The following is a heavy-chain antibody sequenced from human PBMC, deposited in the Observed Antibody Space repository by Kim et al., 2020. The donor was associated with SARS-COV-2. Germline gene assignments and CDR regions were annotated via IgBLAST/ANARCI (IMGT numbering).Heavy chain of an antibody. CDR3: ARQGPIAAAGTRWFDP. J-gene: IGHJ5*02. CDR1: GYSFTSYW. Sequence: GESLKISCKGSGYSFTSYWIGWVRQMPGKGLEWMGIIYPGDSDTRYSPSFQGQVTISADKSISTAYLQWSSLKASDTAMYYCARQGPIAAAGTRWFDPWGQGTLVTVSS. CDR2: IYPGDSDT. V-gene: IGHV5-51*01. D-gene: IGHD6-13*01.